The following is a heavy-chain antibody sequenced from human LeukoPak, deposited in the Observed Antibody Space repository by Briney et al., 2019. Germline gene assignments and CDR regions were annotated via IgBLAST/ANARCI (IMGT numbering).Heavy chain of an antibody. CDR2: ISYDGSNK. Sequence: GRSLRLSCAASGFTFSSYGMHWVRQAPGKWLEWVAVISYDGSNKYYADSVKGRFTISRDNSKNTLYLQMNSLRAEDTAVYYCAKGRSGIVATIFDYWGQGTLVTVSS. V-gene: IGHV3-30*18. J-gene: IGHJ4*02. D-gene: IGHD5-12*01. CDR1: GFTFSSYG. CDR3: AKGRSGIVATIFDY.